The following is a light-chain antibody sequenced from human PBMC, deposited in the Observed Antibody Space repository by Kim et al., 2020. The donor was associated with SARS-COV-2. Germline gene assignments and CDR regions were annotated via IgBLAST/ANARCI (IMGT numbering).Light chain of an antibody. Sequence: HRLSVSSTGNTASNREHFDVNWYQQLPGTAPKLLIYANSNRPSGVPDRFSGSRSGTSLSLAIAGLQAEDEATYYCQSFDTSLRDSLFGGGTQLTVL. CDR3: QSFDTSLRDSL. J-gene: IGLJ3*02. CDR1: TASNREHFD. CDR2: ANS. V-gene: IGLV1-40*01.